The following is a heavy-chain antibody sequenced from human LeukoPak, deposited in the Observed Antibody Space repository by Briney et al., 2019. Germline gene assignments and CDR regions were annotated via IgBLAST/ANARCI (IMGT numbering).Heavy chain of an antibody. V-gene: IGHV4-39*07. J-gene: IGHJ4*02. CDR2: FYYSGKT. CDR3: VIFAGY. Sequence: SETLSLTCTVSGGSINSDNSYWGWIRQPPGKGLEWIGSFYYSGKTYYNPSLKSRVTISVDTSKNHFSLKLSSVTAADTAIYYCVIFAGYWGQGTLVTVSS. CDR1: GGSINSDNSY.